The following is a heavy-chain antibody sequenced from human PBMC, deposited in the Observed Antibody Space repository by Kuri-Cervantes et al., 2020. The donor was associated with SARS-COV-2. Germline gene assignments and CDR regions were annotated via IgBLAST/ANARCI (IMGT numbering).Heavy chain of an antibody. V-gene: IGHV1-3*01. CDR3: ARVRGLGSADSSAFRGYYFDY. J-gene: IGHJ4*02. Sequence: ASVKVSCKASGYTFTSYAMHWVRQAPGQRLEWMGWINAGNGNTKYSQKFQGRVTITADKSTSTAYMELSSLRSEDTAVYYCARVRGLGSADSSAFRGYYFDYWGQGTLVTVSS. D-gene: IGHD3-22*01. CDR1: GYTFTSYA. CDR2: INAGNGNT.